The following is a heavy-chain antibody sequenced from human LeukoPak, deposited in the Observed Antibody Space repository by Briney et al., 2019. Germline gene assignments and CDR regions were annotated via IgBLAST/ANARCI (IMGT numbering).Heavy chain of an antibody. CDR1: GFTFSSYG. CDR2: IWYDGSNK. D-gene: IGHD6-13*01. CDR3: AKDSSSWYYFDY. J-gene: IGHJ4*02. Sequence: GGSLRLSCAASGFTFSSYGMHWVPQAPGKGLEWVAVIWYDGSNKYYADSVKGRFTISRDNSKNTLYLQMNSLRAEDTAVYYCAKDSSSWYYFDYWGQGTLVTVSS. V-gene: IGHV3-33*06.